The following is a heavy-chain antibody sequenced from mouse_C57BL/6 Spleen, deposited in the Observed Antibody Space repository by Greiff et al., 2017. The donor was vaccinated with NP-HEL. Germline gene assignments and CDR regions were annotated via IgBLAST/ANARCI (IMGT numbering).Heavy chain of an antibody. CDR3: AFRYNDSSYGLYYFDY. V-gene: IGHV14-2*01. D-gene: IGHD1-1*01. Sequence: EVQLQQSGAELVKPGASVKLSCTASGFNIKDYYMHWVKQRTEQGLEWIGRIDPEDGETKYAPKFQGKATITADTSSNTAYLQISSLTSVDTAVYYCAFRYNDSSYGLYYFDYWGQGTTLTVSS. CDR1: GFNIKDYY. CDR2: IDPEDGET. J-gene: IGHJ2*01.